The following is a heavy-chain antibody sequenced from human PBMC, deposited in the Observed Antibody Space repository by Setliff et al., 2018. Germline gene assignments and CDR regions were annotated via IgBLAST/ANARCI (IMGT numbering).Heavy chain of an antibody. CDR2: IKQDGSEK. D-gene: IGHD2-21*02. Sequence: PGESLKISCAASGFTFSSYWMSWVRQAPGKGLEWVANIKQDGSEKYYVDSVKGRFTISRDNAKNSLYLQMNSLRAEDTAVYYCAGAYCGGDCYPYYFDYWGQGTLVTVSS. V-gene: IGHV3-7*03. J-gene: IGHJ4*02. CDR3: AGAYCGGDCYPYYFDY. CDR1: GFTFSSYW.